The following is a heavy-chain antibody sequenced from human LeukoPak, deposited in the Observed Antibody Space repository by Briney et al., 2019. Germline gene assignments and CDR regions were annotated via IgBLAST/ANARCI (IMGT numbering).Heavy chain of an antibody. J-gene: IGHJ3*02. D-gene: IGHD6-13*01. V-gene: IGHV4-39*01. CDR1: GGSISSSSYY. CDR3: ARQGDSSSWYHDHDAFDI. CDR2: IYYSGST. Sequence: PSETLSLTCTVSGGSISSSSYYWGWIRQPPGKGLEWIGSIYYSGSTYYNPSLKSRVTISVDTSKNQFSLKLSSVTAADTAVYYCARQGDSSSWYHDHDAFDIWGQGTMVTVSS.